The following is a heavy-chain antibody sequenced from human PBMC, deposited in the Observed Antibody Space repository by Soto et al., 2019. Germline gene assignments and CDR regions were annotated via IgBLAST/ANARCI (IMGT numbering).Heavy chain of an antibody. CDR1: GFNFSGSA. CDR3: NRGQGAPIGDYYDHGMDV. V-gene: IGHV3-73*01. Sequence: GESLKISCAASGFNFSGSAIHWVRQASGKGLEWVGRIRSRANNYATSSAASVKGRFKFSRDDSKNTAYLQMSTLKTEDTAVYYCNRGQGAPIGDYYDHGMDVWGQGTTVTVSS. CDR2: IRSRANNYAT. J-gene: IGHJ6*02. D-gene: IGHD2-2*02.